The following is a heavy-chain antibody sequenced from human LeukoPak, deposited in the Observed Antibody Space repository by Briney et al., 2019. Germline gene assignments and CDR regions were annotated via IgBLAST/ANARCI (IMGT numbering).Heavy chain of an antibody. J-gene: IGHJ4*02. CDR2: ISSSGSTI. Sequence: GGSLRLSCAASGFTFSDYYMSWIRQAPGKGLEWVSYISSSGSTIYYADSVKGRFTISRDNAKNSLYLQMNSLRAEDTAVYYCARGRQDVVVVAATPDYWGQGTPVTVSS. D-gene: IGHD2-15*01. CDR1: GFTFSDYY. V-gene: IGHV3-11*01. CDR3: ARGRQDVVVVAATPDY.